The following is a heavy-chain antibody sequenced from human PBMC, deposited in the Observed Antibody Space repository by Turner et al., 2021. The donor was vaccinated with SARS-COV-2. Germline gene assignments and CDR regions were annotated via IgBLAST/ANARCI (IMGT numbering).Heavy chain of an antibody. CDR3: ARRTRVGATGGIDY. V-gene: IGHV1-18*04. CDR1: GYTFTGYG. Sequence: QVQLVQSGAEVKKPEPSVKLSCKASGYTFTGYGISWVRQAPGQGLEWMGWVSAFNGYTTYAPKLQDRVTMTTDTSTTTAYMELRNMRSDDTALYYCARRTRVGATGGIDYWGQGTLVTVSS. D-gene: IGHD1-26*01. J-gene: IGHJ4*02. CDR2: VSAFNGYT.